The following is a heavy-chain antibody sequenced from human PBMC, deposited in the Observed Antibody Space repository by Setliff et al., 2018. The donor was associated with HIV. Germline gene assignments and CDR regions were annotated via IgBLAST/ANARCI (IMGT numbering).Heavy chain of an antibody. CDR2: IYTSGST. Sequence: TSETLSLTCTVSGGSISSYYWSWIRQPPGKGLEWIGYIYTSGSTNYNPSLKSRVTISVDTSKNQFSLKLSSVTAADTAVYYCARASTGSGWFFDYWGQGTLVTVSS. J-gene: IGHJ4*02. CDR1: GGSISSYY. D-gene: IGHD2-8*02. CDR3: ARASTGSGWFFDY. V-gene: IGHV4-4*08.